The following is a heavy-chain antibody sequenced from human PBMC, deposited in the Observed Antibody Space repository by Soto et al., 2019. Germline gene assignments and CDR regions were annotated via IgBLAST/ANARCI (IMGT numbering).Heavy chain of an antibody. D-gene: IGHD1-1*01. CDR3: ARLPSISGRYYFDY. CDR2: IYPADSDT. Sequence: GESLKISCTVSGYTFSTYWIGWVRQMPGKGLECMGIIYPADSDTRYSPSFQGQVSISVDQSITTAYLEWSSLKAPDSAIYYCARLPSISGRYYFDYWGQGTLVTVSS. J-gene: IGHJ4*02. CDR1: GYTFSTYW. V-gene: IGHV5-51*01.